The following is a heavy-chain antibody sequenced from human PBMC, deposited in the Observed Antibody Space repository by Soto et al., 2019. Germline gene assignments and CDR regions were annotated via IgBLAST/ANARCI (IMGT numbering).Heavy chain of an antibody. CDR1: VFTCGNYG. D-gene: IGHD1-20*01. J-gene: IGHJ5*01. CDR3: VRDRLTGTSLVLDS. Sequence: WWSLRPSCSASVFTCGNYGMHWFRQAPGKGLEWVALIWYDGTNQNYADSVKGRFTISRDNSKNTLYLQMNTLRAEDAAVYYCVRDRLTGTSLVLDSWGQGTLVTVSS. CDR2: IWYDGTNQ. V-gene: IGHV3-30*19.